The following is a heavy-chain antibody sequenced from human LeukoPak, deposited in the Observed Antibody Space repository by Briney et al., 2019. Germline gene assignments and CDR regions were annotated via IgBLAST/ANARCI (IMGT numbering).Heavy chain of an antibody. V-gene: IGHV1-18*01. D-gene: IGHD3-22*01. CDR2: ISAYNGNT. CDR3: ARAPRIVVVMHKGYHYMDV. CDR1: GYTFTSYG. Sequence: ASVKVSCKASGYTFTSYGISWVRQAPGQGLEWMGWISAYNGNTNYAQKLQGRVTMTTDTSTSTAYMELSRLRSDDTAVYYCARAPRIVVVMHKGYHYMDVWGKGTTVTVSS. J-gene: IGHJ6*03.